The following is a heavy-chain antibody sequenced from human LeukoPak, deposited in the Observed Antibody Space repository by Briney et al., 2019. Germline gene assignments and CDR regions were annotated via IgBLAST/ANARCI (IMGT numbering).Heavy chain of an antibody. D-gene: IGHD3-10*01. CDR1: GFTFSNYG. Sequence: GGSLRLSCAASGFTFSNYGMNWVRQAPGKGLEWVSIITSGVGITYYADSVKGRFTISRDNSKNTLYLQMNSLRADDTAVYYCAKGDYYDFDYWGQGTLVAVSS. V-gene: IGHV3-23*01. CDR2: ITSGVGIT. J-gene: IGHJ4*02. CDR3: AKGDYYDFDY.